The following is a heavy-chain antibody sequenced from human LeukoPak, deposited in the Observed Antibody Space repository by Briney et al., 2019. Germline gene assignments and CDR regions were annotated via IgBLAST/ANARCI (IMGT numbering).Heavy chain of an antibody. CDR2: ISSSTGAT. J-gene: IGHJ4*02. CDR3: AMSPGAGSTY. Sequence: GASVKVSCKASGYAFTAYNLHWVRQAPGQGLEGVGWISSSTGATGYAQNFQGRVTLTRDTSISTAYMDLSSLTSDDTAVYYCAMSPGAGSTYWGQGTLVTVSS. V-gene: IGHV1-2*02. CDR1: GYAFTAYN. D-gene: IGHD6-19*01.